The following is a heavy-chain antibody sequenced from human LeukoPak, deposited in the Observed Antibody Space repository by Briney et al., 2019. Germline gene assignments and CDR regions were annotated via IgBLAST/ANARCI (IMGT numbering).Heavy chain of an antibody. J-gene: IGHJ4*02. V-gene: IGHV3-74*01. Sequence: PGGSLRLSCAASGFTFSHYWMHWVRQVPGKGLVWVSHINNDGSSTTYADSVKGRFTISRDNAKNTLYLQMNSLRAEDTAVYYCARSGKIYFDWLLDYWGQGTLVTVSS. CDR3: ARSGKIYFDWLLDY. CDR2: INNDGSST. D-gene: IGHD3-9*01. CDR1: GFTFSHYW.